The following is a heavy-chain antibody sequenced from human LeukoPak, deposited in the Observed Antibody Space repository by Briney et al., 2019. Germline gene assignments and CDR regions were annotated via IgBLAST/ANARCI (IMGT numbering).Heavy chain of an antibody. J-gene: IGHJ4*02. CDR1: GFTFNSYS. CDR3: AREVRQQLTYYFDY. D-gene: IGHD6-13*01. Sequence: GGSLRLSCAASGFTFNSYSMNWVRRAPGKGVEWVSYISSSSVIYYADSVKGRFTISRDNAKSSLFLQMNSLRAEDTAVYYCAREVRQQLTYYFDYWGQGTLVTVSS. V-gene: IGHV3-48*01. CDR2: ISSSSVI.